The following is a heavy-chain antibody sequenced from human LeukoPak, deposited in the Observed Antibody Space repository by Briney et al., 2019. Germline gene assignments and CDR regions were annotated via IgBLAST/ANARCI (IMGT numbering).Heavy chain of an antibody. CDR1: GGSISSYY. D-gene: IGHD3-3*01. J-gene: IGHJ5*02. V-gene: IGHV4-4*07. CDR2: IYTSGST. Sequence: PSETLSLTCTVSGGSISSYYWSWIRQPAGKGLEWIGRIYTSGSTNYNPSLKSRVTMSVDTSKNQFSLKLSSVTAADTAVYYCARARIFGAYNWFDPWGRGTLVTVSS. CDR3: ARARIFGAYNWFDP.